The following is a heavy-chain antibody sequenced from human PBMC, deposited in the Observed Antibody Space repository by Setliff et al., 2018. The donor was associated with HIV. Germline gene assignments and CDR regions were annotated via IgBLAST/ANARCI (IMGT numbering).Heavy chain of an antibody. D-gene: IGHD3-22*01. J-gene: IGHJ4*02. CDR2: IIPILGIA. CDR3: ARGDHYYDSSGYDY. CDR1: GGTFSSYA. Sequence: SVKVSCKASGGTFSSYAISWVRQAPGQGLEWMGGIIPILGIANYAQKFQGRVTITTDDSTSTAYMELSSLSSEDTAVYYCARGDHYYDSSGYDYWGQGTLVTGSS. V-gene: IGHV1-69*10.